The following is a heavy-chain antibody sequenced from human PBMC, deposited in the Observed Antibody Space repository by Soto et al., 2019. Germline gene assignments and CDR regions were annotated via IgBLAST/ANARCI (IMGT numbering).Heavy chain of an antibody. J-gene: IGHJ4*02. V-gene: IGHV3-7*01. CDR2: IKEDGSEK. Sequence: EVQLVESGGDLVQPGGSLRLSCAVSGFTFSHYWMTWVRQAPGKWLEWVANIKEDGSEKNYVDSVKGRFTNSRDNAKNSLYLQMSSMRAEDTAVYYCARSGSEVDYWGQGTLVIVSS. CDR1: GFTFSHYW. D-gene: IGHD3-10*01. CDR3: ARSGSEVDY.